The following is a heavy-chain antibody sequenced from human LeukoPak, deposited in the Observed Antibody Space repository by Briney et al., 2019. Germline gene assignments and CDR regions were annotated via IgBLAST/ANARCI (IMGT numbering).Heavy chain of an antibody. CDR2: ISYDGSNK. D-gene: IGHD3-10*01. CDR1: GFTFSSYA. V-gene: IGHV3-30-3*01. CDR3: AKDFRLMVRGVSHAFDI. Sequence: GRSLRLSCAASGFTFSSYAMHWVRQAPGKGLEWVAVISYDGSNKYYADSVKGRFTISRDNSKNTLYLQMNSLRAEDTAVYYCAKDFRLMVRGVSHAFDIWGQGTMVTVSS. J-gene: IGHJ3*02.